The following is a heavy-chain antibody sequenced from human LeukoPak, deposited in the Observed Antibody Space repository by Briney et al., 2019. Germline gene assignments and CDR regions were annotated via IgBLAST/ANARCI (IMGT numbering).Heavy chain of an antibody. D-gene: IGHD5-24*01. CDR3: AKDGRATITFDY. V-gene: IGHV3-23*01. J-gene: IGHJ4*02. CDR1: GFTFSSYA. CDR2: ISGGGGDT. Sequence: QPGGSLRLSCGASGFTFSSYAMSWVRQAPGKGLEWVSVISGGGGDTFYAGSVKGRFTISRDNSKNTLYLQMNSLRAEDTAVYYCAKDGRATITFDYWGQGTLVTVSS.